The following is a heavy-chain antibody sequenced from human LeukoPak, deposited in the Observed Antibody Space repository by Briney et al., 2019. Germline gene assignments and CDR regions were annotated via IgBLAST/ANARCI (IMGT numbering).Heavy chain of an antibody. D-gene: IGHD6-19*01. CDR3: AREGSIAVAGYFDY. V-gene: IGHV3-43*02. CDR2: ITGDGGRT. Sequence: GGSLRLSCEASGFTFDDYAMHWVRQAPGKGLEWVSLITGDGGRTYFADSVKGRFTISRDNRKNSLYLQMNSLRTDDTALYYCAREGSIAVAGYFDYWGQATLVTVSS. J-gene: IGHJ4*02. CDR1: GFTFDDYA.